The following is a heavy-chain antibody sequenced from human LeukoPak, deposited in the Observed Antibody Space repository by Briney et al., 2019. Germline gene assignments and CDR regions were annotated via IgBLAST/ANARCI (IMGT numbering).Heavy chain of an antibody. CDR2: IDANTGNP. CDR1: GYTFTTYS. V-gene: IGHV7-4-1*02. J-gene: IGHJ4*02. Sequence: ASVKVSCKASGYTFTTYSMNWVRQAPGQGREGMGWIDANTGNPTYAQGFTGRFVFSLDTSVSTAYLQISSLEAEDTAFYYCTRDQRQISFDYWGQGTLVTVSS. CDR3: TRDQRQISFDY. D-gene: IGHD3-3*01.